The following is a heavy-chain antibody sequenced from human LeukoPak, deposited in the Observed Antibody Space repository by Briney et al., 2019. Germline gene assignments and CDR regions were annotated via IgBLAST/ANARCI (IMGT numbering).Heavy chain of an antibody. Sequence: GGSLRLSCAASGFTFSSYAMSWVRQAPGRGLEWVSAIRGSGGSTYYADSVKGRFTISRDNSKNTLYLQMNSLRAEDTAVYYCAKSILPFTTSCSFDYWGQGTLVTVSS. J-gene: IGHJ4*02. CDR3: AKSILPFTTSCSFDY. D-gene: IGHD2-2*01. V-gene: IGHV3-23*01. CDR2: IRGSGGST. CDR1: GFTFSSYA.